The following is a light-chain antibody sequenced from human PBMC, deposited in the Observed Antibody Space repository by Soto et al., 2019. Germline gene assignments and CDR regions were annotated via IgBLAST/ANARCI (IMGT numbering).Light chain of an antibody. CDR1: QDISGW. CDR3: QQGGSFPLT. CDR2: AEN. V-gene: IGKV1-12*01. J-gene: IGKJ4*01. Sequence: DIQMTQSPSSVSASVGDRVTITCRARQDISGWLDWFQQKAGEAPRLLIYAENSLHSGVPERFSGNRSRTEFTLSINSLPVDYCAKNFCQQGGSFPLTCGGGIKVEI.